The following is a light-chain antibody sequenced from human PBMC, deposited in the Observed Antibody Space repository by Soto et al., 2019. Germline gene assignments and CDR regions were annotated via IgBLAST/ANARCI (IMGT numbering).Light chain of an antibody. CDR3: ATWDSSLSAGV. CDR1: SSNIGNNY. CDR2: DNN. V-gene: IGLV1-51*01. J-gene: IGLJ2*01. Sequence: QSVLTQPPSMSAAPGQKVTISCSGSSSNIGNNYVSWYQQLPGTAPKLLIYDNNKRPSGIPDRFSGSKSDTSATLGITGLRTGDEADYYCATWDSSLSAGVFGGGTKLTVL.